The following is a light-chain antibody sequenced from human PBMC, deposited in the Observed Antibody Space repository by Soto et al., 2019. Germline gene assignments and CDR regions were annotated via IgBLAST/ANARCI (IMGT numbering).Light chain of an antibody. CDR1: SSDVGGYNL. Sequence: QSALTQPASVSGSPGQSITISCTGTSSDVGGYNLVSWYQQHPGKAPKLMIYEGSKRPSGVSNRFSGSKSGNTASLTISGLQAEDEADYYCCSYAGSITWVFGGGTKLTVL. CDR3: CSYAGSITWV. V-gene: IGLV2-23*01. J-gene: IGLJ2*01. CDR2: EGS.